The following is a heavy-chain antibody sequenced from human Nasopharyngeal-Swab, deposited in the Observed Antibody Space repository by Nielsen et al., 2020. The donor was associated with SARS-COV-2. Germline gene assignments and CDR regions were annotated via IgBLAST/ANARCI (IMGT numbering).Heavy chain of an antibody. D-gene: IGHD2-21*01. CDR3: ARVVVGTGGYYYYMDV. Sequence: SETLSLTCTVSGGSISSYYWSWIRQPPGKGLEWIGYIYYSGSTNYNPSLKSRVNISVDTSKNQFSLKLSSVTAADTAVYYCARVVVGTGGYYYYMDVWGKGTTVTVSS. CDR1: GGSISSYY. V-gene: IGHV4-59*01. J-gene: IGHJ6*03. CDR2: IYYSGST.